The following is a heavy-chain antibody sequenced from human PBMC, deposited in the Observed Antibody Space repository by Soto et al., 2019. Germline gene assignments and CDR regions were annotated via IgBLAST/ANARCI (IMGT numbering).Heavy chain of an antibody. CDR1: AFTLSKFV. CDR2: TSNDGINT. CDR3: ARGNMDV. D-gene: IGHD1-1*01. V-gene: IGHV3-30-3*01. Sequence: QVQLVESGGGVVQPGRSLRLSCAASAFTLSKFVMHWVRQAPGKGLDWLAVTSNDGINTYYAGSVKGRFTISRDNSKNVVYLQMNSMRDEDTAVYYCARGNMDVWGQGTTVIFSS. J-gene: IGHJ6*02.